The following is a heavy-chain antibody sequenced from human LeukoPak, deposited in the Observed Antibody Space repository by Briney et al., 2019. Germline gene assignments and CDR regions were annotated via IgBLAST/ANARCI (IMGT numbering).Heavy chain of an antibody. J-gene: IGHJ4*02. CDR3: ARESSSSLDFGY. D-gene: IGHD6-6*01. Sequence: SETLSLTCTVSGGSISSSSYYWGWIRQPPGKGLEWIGSIYYSGSTYYNPSLKSRVTISVDTSKNQFSLKLSSVTAADTAVYYCARESSSSLDFGYWGQGTLVTVSS. CDR2: IYYSGST. V-gene: IGHV4-39*07. CDR1: GGSISSSSYY.